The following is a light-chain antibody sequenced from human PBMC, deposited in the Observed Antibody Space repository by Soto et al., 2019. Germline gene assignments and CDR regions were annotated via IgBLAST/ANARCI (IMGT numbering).Light chain of an antibody. CDR2: SNN. V-gene: IGLV1-47*02. CDR1: SSNIGNNF. J-gene: IGLJ2*01. CDR3: AAWVDSLSGVV. Sequence: QSVLTQPPSASGTPGQRVTISCSGSSSNIGNNFLYWYQQLPGTAPKLLIYSNNQRPSGVPDRFSGSKSGTTASLAISGLRSEDEADYYCAAWVDSLSGVVLGGGTKLTVL.